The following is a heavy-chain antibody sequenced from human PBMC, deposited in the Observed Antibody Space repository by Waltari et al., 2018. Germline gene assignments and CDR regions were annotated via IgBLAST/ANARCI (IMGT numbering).Heavy chain of an antibody. CDR1: GFTFSFYE. D-gene: IGHD3-3*01. CDR2: ISSSGSNI. J-gene: IGHJ5*02. V-gene: IGHV3-48*03. Sequence: EVQLVESGGGLVQPGGSLRLPCAASGFTFSFYEMNWARQTPGKGLEWIAYISSSGSNIYYAGSVKGRFTISRDNSENSLYLQMNTLRAEDTALYYCARNGRVKGILEWLSPAWFYDRWGQGTLVTVAS. CDR3: ARNGRVKGILEWLSPAWFYDR.